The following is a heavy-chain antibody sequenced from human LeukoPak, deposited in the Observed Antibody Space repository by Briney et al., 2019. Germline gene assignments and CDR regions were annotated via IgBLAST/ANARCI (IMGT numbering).Heavy chain of an antibody. CDR1: GFTFSSYW. D-gene: IGHD6-13*01. V-gene: IGHV3-7*01. Sequence: GGSLRLSCAASGFTFSSYWTSWVRQAPGKGLEWVANIKQDGSEKYYVDSVKGRFTISRDNAKNSLYLQMNSLRAEDTAVYHCASGEQLVYFDYWGQGTLVTVSS. CDR2: IKQDGSEK. CDR3: ASGEQLVYFDY. J-gene: IGHJ4*02.